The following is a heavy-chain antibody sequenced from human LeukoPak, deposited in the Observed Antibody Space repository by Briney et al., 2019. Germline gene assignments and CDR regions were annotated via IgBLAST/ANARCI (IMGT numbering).Heavy chain of an antibody. V-gene: IGHV4-34*01. CDR2: IYHSGST. CDR1: GGSFSGYY. CDR3: ARHSQYYYDSSGMFDY. J-gene: IGHJ4*02. Sequence: SETLSLTCAVYGGSFSGYYWGWIRQPPGKGLEWIGSIYHSGSTYYNPSLKSRVTISVDTSKNQFSLKLSSVTAADTAVYYCARHSQYYYDSSGMFDYWGQGTLVTVSS. D-gene: IGHD3-22*01.